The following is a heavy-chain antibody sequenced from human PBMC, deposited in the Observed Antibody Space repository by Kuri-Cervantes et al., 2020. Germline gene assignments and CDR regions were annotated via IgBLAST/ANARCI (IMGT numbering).Heavy chain of an antibody. J-gene: IGHJ4*02. CDR3: ARENIAAAGTGGGPV. Sequence: GGSLRLSCAASGFTFSSYSMNWVRQAPGKGLEWVGRIKSKTDGGTTDYAAPVKGRFTISRDDSKNTLYLQMNSLRAEDTAVYYCARENIAAAGTGGGPVWGQGTLVTVSS. CDR2: IKSKTDGGTT. V-gene: IGHV3-15*01. CDR1: GFTFSSYS. D-gene: IGHD6-13*01.